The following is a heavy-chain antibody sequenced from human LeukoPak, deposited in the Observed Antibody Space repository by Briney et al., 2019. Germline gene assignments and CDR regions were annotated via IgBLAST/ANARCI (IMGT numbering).Heavy chain of an antibody. CDR3: ARGYYDFWSGYMNWFDP. CDR1: EYTFTSYY. J-gene: IGHJ5*02. CDR2: INPSGGST. V-gene: IGHV1-46*01. Sequence: ASVKVSCKASEYTFTSYYMHWVRQAPGQGLEWMGIINPSGGSTSYAQKFQGRVTMTRDMSTSTVYMELSSLRSEDTAVYYCARGYYDFWSGYMNWFDPWGQGTLVTVSS. D-gene: IGHD3-3*01.